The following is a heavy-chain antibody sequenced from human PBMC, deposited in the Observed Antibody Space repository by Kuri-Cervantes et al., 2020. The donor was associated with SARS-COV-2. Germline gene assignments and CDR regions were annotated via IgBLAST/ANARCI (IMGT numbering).Heavy chain of an antibody. Sequence: GESLKISCAASGFTFSSYAMSWARQAPGKGLEWVSAISGSGGSTYYADSVKGRFTISRDNAKNSLYLQMSSLRAEDTAVYYCARDLRLGKSLDYWGQGTLVTVSS. V-gene: IGHV3-23*01. CDR2: ISGSGGST. CDR3: ARDLRLGKSLDY. D-gene: IGHD7-27*01. J-gene: IGHJ4*02. CDR1: GFTFSSYA.